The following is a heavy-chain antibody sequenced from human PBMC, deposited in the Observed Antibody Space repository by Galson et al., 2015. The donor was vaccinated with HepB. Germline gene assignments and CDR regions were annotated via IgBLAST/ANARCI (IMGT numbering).Heavy chain of an antibody. Sequence: SLRLSCAASGFTFSSYGMHWVRQAPGKGLEWVAVISYDGSNKYYADSVKGRFTTSRDNSKNTLYLQMNSLRAEDTAVYYCAKDKSLDWYFDLWGRGTLVTVSS. J-gene: IGHJ2*01. CDR2: ISYDGSNK. V-gene: IGHV3-30*18. CDR3: AKDKSLDWYFDL. CDR1: GFTFSSYG.